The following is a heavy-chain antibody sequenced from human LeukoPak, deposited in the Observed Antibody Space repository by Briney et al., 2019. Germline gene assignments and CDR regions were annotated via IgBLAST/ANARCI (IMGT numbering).Heavy chain of an antibody. CDR3: ARVRVGATFDD. J-gene: IGHJ4*02. Sequence: SETLSLTCTVSGGSISSGGYYWSWIRQHPGKGLEWIGYISYSGSTYYTPSLKSRVSISVDTSKNQFSLKLSSVTAADTAVYYCARVRVGATFDDWGQGTLVAVSS. V-gene: IGHV4-31*03. D-gene: IGHD1-26*01. CDR1: GGSISSGGYY. CDR2: ISYSGST.